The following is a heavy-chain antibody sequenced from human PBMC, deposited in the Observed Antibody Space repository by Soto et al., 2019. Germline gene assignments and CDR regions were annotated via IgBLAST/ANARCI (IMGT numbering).Heavy chain of an antibody. D-gene: IGHD3-3*01. J-gene: IGHJ6*02. CDR2: IYTSGST. CDR1: CGSISSYC. CDR3: ARPGQSGFGPVV. V-gene: IGHV4-4*07. Sequence: SETLSLTCTVSCGSISSYCWSWIRQPAVNPLEWIGRIYTSGSTNYNPSLKSRVTMSVDTSKNQFSLTLSSVTASDTAVYYCARPGQSGFGPVVCGQGTTHTV.